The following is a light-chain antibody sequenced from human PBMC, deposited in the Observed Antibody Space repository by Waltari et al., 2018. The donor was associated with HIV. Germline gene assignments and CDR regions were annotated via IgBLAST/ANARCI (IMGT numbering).Light chain of an antibody. CDR3: GTWDSRLIVVV. CDR1: SSNIAIIY. V-gene: IGLV1-51*01. Sequence: QSVLTQPPSVPAAPGQNFTISCSGSSSNIAIIYVSWYQQLPGTAPKLLLFDHSTRPAGIPDPFPGSRSVTSSTLGITGLQTRDGADYHCGTWDSRLIVVVFGGGIKLTVL. J-gene: IGLJ2*01. CDR2: DHS.